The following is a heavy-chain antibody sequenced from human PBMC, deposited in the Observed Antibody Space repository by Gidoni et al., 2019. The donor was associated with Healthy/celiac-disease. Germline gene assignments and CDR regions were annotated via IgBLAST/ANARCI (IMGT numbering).Heavy chain of an antibody. CDR2: IYTSGST. J-gene: IGHJ4*02. Sequence: TFYGGSISSYYWSWIRQPAGKGLEWIGRIYTSGSTNYNPSLKSRVTMSVDTSKNQFSLKLSSVTAADTAVYYCAVMIVGGYYYDYWGQGTLVTVSS. V-gene: IGHV4-4*07. CDR3: AVMIVGGYYYDY. D-gene: IGHD3-22*01. CDR1: GGSISSYY.